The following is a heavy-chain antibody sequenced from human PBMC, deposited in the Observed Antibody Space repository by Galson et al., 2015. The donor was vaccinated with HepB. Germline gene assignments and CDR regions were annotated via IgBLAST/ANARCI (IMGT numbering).Heavy chain of an antibody. J-gene: IGHJ4*02. CDR1: GFSLSTSGMC. CDR2: IDWDDDT. CDR3: AHMIHTWSIPHVDH. D-gene: IGHD2-15*01. Sequence: LVKPTQTLTLTCTFSGFSLSTSGMCVSWIRQPPGKALEWLALIDWDDDTYYSTSLKTRLHISKDTSKNQVVLTMTNMDPVDTATYYWAHMIHTWSIPHVDHWGQGILGTVSS. V-gene: IGHV2-70*01.